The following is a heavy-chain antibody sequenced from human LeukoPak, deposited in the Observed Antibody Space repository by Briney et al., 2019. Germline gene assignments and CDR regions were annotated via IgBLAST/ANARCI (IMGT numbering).Heavy chain of an antibody. D-gene: IGHD5/OR15-5a*01. Sequence: GGSLRLSCAASGSTVSSNYVGWVRQAPGKGLKWVSVIYGDGSSYYADSVKGRFTISRDNSKNTLHLQMNSLRAEDTAVYYCARGEAVGYTVERLWWGQGTLVTVSS. CDR2: IYGDGSS. V-gene: IGHV3-53*01. CDR1: GSTVSSNY. J-gene: IGHJ4*02. CDR3: ARGEAVGYTVERLW.